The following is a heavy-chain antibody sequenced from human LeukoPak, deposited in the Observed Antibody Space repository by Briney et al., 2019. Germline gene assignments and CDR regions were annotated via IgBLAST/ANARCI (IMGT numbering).Heavy chain of an antibody. Sequence: GASVKVSCKASGYTFTSYDINLVRQATGQGLEWMVWMNPNSGNTGYPQKFQGRVTMTRNTSISTACMELSSLRSEDTAVYYCVRGRGNGRPENYFDYWGQGTLVTVSS. CDR2: MNPNSGNT. V-gene: IGHV1-8*01. D-gene: IGHD2-8*01. J-gene: IGHJ4*02. CDR1: GYTFTSYD. CDR3: VRGRGNGRPENYFDY.